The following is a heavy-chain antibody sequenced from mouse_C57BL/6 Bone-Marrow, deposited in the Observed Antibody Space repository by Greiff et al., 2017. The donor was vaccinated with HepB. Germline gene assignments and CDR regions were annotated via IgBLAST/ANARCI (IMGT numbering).Heavy chain of an antibody. CDR1: GFTFSSYA. J-gene: IGHJ2*01. V-gene: IGHV5-4*01. CDR3: ARDGY. CDR2: ISDGGSYT. Sequence: EVKLVESGGGLVKPGGSLKLSCAASGFTFSSYAMSWVRQTPEKRLEWVATISDGGSYTYYPDNVKGRFTISRDNAKNNLYLQMSHLKSEDTAMYYCARDGYWGQGTTLTVAS.